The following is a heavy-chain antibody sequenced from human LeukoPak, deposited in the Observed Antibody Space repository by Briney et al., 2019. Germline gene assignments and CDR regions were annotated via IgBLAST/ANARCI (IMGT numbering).Heavy chain of an antibody. CDR2: ISSSSSYI. Sequence: PGGSLRLSCAASGFTFSSYSMNWVRQAPGKGLEWVSSISSSSSYIYYADSVKGRFTISRDNAKNSLYLQMNSLRAEDTAVYYCASRVVVPISYDAFDIWGQGTMVTVSS. CDR1: GFTFSSYS. V-gene: IGHV3-21*01. D-gene: IGHD3-22*01. CDR3: ASRVVVPISYDAFDI. J-gene: IGHJ3*02.